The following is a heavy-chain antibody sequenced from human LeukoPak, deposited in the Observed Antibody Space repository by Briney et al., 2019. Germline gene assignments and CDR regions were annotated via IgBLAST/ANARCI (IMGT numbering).Heavy chain of an antibody. CDR2: IWSDGSKK. D-gene: IGHD5-18*01. J-gene: IGHJ4*02. V-gene: IGHV3-33*01. CDR3: GRGVYSPRDY. CDR1: GFTFSNSG. Sequence: GGSLRLSCAASGFTFSNSGMHWVRQAPGKGLEWVALIWSDGSKKYYADSVEGRFTISRDNSKNTLYLQMNSLRAEDTAVYYCGRGVYSPRDYWGQGTLVTVS.